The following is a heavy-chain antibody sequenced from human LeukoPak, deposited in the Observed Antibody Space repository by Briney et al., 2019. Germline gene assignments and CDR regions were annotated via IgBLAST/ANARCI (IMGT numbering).Heavy chain of an antibody. CDR2: IYYSGST. D-gene: IGHD6-13*01. CDR1: GGSISSYY. Sequence: SETLSLTCTVSGGSISSYYWSWIRQPPGKGLEWIGYIYYSGSTKYNPSLKSRVTISVDTSKNQFSLKLSSVTAADTAVYYCAIMGSIAAAGRYYFDYWGQGTLVTVSS. V-gene: IGHV4-59*01. CDR3: AIMGSIAAAGRYYFDY. J-gene: IGHJ4*02.